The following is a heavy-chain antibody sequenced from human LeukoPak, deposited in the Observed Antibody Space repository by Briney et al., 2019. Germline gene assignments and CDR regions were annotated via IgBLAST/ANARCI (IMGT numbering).Heavy chain of an antibody. CDR2: IYHSGST. D-gene: IGHD4-17*01. CDR3: ASMTTVTSGCFDY. Sequence: PSETLSLTCAVSGGSISSSNWWSWVRQPPGKGLEWIGEIYHSGSTNYNPSLKSRVTISVDKSKNQFSLKLSSVTAADTAVYYCASMTTVTSGCFDYWGQGTLVTVSS. J-gene: IGHJ4*02. CDR1: GGSISSSNW. V-gene: IGHV4-4*02.